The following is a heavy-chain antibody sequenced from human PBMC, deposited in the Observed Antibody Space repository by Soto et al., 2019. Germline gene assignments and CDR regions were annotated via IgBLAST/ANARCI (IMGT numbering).Heavy chain of an antibody. J-gene: IGHJ4*02. V-gene: IGHV2-5*02. CDR3: AHRGRHCSGTNCYHYFDS. Sequence: SGPTLVNPTQTLTLTCTFSGFSLSTSGVGVGWIRQPPGKALECLAVIFWDDDKRYSPSLQSRLTITKDTSRNHVVLTMANMYPVDTASFYFAHRGRHCSGTNCYHYFDSWGQGTLVTVSS. CDR1: GFSLSTSGVG. CDR2: IFWDDDK. D-gene: IGHD2-2*01.